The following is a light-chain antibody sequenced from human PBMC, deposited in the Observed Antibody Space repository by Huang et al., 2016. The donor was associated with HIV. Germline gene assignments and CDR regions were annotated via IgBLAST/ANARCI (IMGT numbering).Light chain of an antibody. CDR3: QQYNNWPPLT. J-gene: IGKJ4*01. CDR2: GAS. Sequence: EVVITQSPAILSVSPGERPTLPCRASQNVNTDLACYKHNPGQAPRLLIYGASTRATGIPARFSGNGSETEFTLTISSLQSEDFAIYYCQQYNNWPPLTFGGGTKVEIK. CDR1: QNVNTD. V-gene: IGKV3-15*01.